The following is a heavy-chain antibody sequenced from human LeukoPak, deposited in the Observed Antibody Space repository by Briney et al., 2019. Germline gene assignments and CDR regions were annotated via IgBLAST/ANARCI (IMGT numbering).Heavy chain of an antibody. CDR1: GFTFNSYV. J-gene: IGHJ4*02. CDR2: ISASGAAT. CDR3: ARDKEVADTAMVFDY. V-gene: IGHV3-23*01. Sequence: PGGSLRLSCAASGFTFNSYVMTWVRLAPGKGLEWVSSISASGAATYYADSVKGRFTISRDNSKNTLYLQMNSLRAEDTAVYYCARDKEVADTAMVFDYWGQGTLVTVSS. D-gene: IGHD5-18*01.